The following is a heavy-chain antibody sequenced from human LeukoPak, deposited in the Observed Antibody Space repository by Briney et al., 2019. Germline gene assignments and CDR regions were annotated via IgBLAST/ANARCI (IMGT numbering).Heavy chain of an antibody. J-gene: IGHJ6*02. CDR2: LNGDGSSI. CDR3: ARDRGYSPDV. Sequence: GGSLRLSCAASGFTFRNYWMHWVRQVPGKGLVWVAHLNGDGSSITYADSVKGRFTISRDNAKSTLYLQMNSLRVEDTAVYYCARDRGYSPDVWGQGTTVTVSS. D-gene: IGHD5-18*01. CDR1: GFTFRNYW. V-gene: IGHV3-74*01.